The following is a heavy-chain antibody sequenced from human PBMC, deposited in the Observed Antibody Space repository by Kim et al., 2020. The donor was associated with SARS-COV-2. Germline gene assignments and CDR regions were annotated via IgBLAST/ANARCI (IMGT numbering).Heavy chain of an antibody. V-gene: IGHV3-11*05. J-gene: IGHJ4*02. CDR3: ARAPYYDSSSFDY. Sequence: YADAVKGRFTISRDNAKNSLYLQMNSLRAEDTAVYYCARAPYYDSSSFDYWGQGTLVTVSS. D-gene: IGHD3-22*01.